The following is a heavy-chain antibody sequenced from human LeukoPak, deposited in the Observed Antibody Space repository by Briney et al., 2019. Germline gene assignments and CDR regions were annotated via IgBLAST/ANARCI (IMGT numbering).Heavy chain of an antibody. J-gene: IGHJ4*02. CDR2: ISYSGST. V-gene: IGHV4-59*01. CDR3: ARDRPYYDILTGYYRGGGYYFDY. Sequence: PSETLSLTCTVSRGSISTYKWSWIRQPPGKGLQWIGCISYSGSTNYNPSLKSRVTMSVDTSKNQFSLNLSFVTAADTAVYYCARDRPYYDILTGYYRGGGYYFDYWGQGTLVTVSS. CDR1: RGSISTYK. D-gene: IGHD3-9*01.